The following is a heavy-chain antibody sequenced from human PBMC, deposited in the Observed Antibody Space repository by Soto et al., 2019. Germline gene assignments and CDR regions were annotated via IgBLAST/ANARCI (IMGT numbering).Heavy chain of an antibody. J-gene: IGHJ4*02. CDR1: GYTFTSYD. CDR2: MNPNSGNT. Sequence: QVQLVQSGAEVKKPGASVKVSCKASGYTFTSYDINWVRXAXXXXXXWMGWMNPNSGNTGYAQKFQGRVTMTRNTSISTAYMELSSLRSEDTAVYYCARVFRYSSSWYFGYWGQGTLVTVSS. D-gene: IGHD6-13*01. V-gene: IGHV1-8*01. CDR3: ARVFRYSSSWYFGY.